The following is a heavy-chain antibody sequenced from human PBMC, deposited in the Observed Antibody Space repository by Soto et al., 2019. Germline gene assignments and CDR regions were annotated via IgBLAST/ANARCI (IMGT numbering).Heavy chain of an antibody. Sequence: EVQLVQSGAEVKKPGESLKISCKGSGYTFTNYWIGWVRQMPGKGLEWMGLIYPGDSDTRYSPSFQGQVTISADKSISTAYLQWSSLKASDTAIYYCAIPYSHDSVGPASWGQGTLVTVSS. CDR2: IYPGDSDT. D-gene: IGHD3-22*01. V-gene: IGHV5-51*01. CDR3: AIPYSHDSVGPAS. J-gene: IGHJ5*02. CDR1: GYTFTNYW.